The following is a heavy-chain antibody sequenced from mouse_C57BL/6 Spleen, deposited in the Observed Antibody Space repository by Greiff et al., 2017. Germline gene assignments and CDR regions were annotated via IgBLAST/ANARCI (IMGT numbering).Heavy chain of an antibody. CDR2: IYPGGGYT. V-gene: IGHV1-63*01. D-gene: IGHD2-1*01. Sequence: QVQLKQSGAELVRPGTSVKMSCKASGYTFTNYWIGWAKQRPGHGLEWIGDIYPGGGYTNYNEKFKGKAKLTADKSSSTAYMQFSSLTSEDSAIYYCARGGNYGNYDYAMDYWGQGTSVTVSS. CDR3: ARGGNYGNYDYAMDY. J-gene: IGHJ4*01. CDR1: GYTFTNYW.